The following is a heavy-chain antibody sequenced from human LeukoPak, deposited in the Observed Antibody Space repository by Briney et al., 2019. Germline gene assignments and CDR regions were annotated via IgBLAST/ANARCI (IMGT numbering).Heavy chain of an antibody. V-gene: IGHV3-53*01. CDR1: GFTVSSNY. D-gene: IGHD6-13*01. J-gene: IGHJ4*02. CDR3: AKDAPNSSWYGY. Sequence: GGSLRLSCAASGFTVSSNYMSWVRQAPGKGLEWVSVIYSGGSTYYADSVKGRFTISRDNSKNTLYLQMNSLRAEDTAVYYCAKDAPNSSWYGYWGQGTLVTVSS. CDR2: IYSGGST.